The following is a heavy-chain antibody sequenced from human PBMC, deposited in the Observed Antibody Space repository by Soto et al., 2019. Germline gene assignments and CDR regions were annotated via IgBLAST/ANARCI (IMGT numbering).Heavy chain of an antibody. D-gene: IGHD6-6*01. Sequence: HPGGSLRLSCAASGFTFSSYAMSWVRQAPGKGLEWVSAISGSGGSTYYADSVKGRFTISRDNSKNTLYLQMNSLRAEDTAVYYCAKALRQLVRGGFDYWGQGTLVTVSS. CDR2: ISGSGGST. CDR1: GFTFSSYA. CDR3: AKALRQLVRGGFDY. J-gene: IGHJ4*02. V-gene: IGHV3-23*01.